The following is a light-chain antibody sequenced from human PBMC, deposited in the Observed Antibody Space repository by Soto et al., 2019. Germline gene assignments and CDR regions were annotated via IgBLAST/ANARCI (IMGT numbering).Light chain of an antibody. V-gene: IGLV2-8*01. J-gene: IGLJ3*02. CDR3: NSFEGSSNLGV. Sequence: QSALTQPPSASGSPGQSVTISCTGTSSDVGAYNYVSWYQQYPGKAPKLVIYEVSKRPSGVPDRFSGSKSGNTASLTVSGLQAEDEADYYCNSFEGSSNLGVFGGGTKLTVL. CDR2: EVS. CDR1: SSDVGAYNY.